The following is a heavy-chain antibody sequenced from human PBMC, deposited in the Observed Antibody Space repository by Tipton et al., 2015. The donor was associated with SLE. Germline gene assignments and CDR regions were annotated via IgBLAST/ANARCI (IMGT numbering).Heavy chain of an antibody. Sequence: TLSLTCAVSGGSISSTNYNWSWIRQPPGKGLEWIGYIYHSGSTYYNPSLKSRVTISVDRSKNQFSLKLSSVTAADTAVYYCAREGRDGYNPLGMDVWGQGTTVTVSS. D-gene: IGHD5-24*01. V-gene: IGHV4-30-2*01. CDR3: AREGRDGYNPLGMDV. CDR1: GGSISSTNYN. CDR2: IYHSGST. J-gene: IGHJ6*02.